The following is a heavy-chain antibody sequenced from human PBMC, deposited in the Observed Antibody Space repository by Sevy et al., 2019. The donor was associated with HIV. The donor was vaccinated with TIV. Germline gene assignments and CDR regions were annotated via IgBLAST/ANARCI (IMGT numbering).Heavy chain of an antibody. CDR3: ARVFADYSNPKGYFDY. D-gene: IGHD4-4*01. CDR2: IYHSGST. CDR1: GYSISSGYY. Sequence: SKTLSLTCAVSGYSISSGYYWGWIRQPPGKGLEWIGSIYHSGSTYYNPSLKSRVTISVDTSKNQFSLKLSSVTAADTAVYYCARVFADYSNPKGYFDYWGQGTLVTVSS. V-gene: IGHV4-38-2*01. J-gene: IGHJ4*02.